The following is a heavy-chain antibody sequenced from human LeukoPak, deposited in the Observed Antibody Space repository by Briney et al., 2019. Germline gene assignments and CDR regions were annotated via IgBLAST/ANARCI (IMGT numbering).Heavy chain of an antibody. CDR3: ARLGIAAATYYYFDS. Sequence: SETLSLTCSVSGGSVTSSSHYWGWIRQPPGKGLEWIGSMYYRGSTYYNPSLKSRVTMSVDTSKYQFSLRLSSVTAADTAVYYCARLGIAAATYYYFDSWGQGTLVTVSS. V-gene: IGHV4-39*01. J-gene: IGHJ4*02. CDR2: MYYRGST. CDR1: GGSVTSSSHY. D-gene: IGHD6-13*01.